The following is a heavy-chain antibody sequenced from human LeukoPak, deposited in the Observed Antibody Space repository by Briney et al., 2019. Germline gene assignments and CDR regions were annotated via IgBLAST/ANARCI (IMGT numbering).Heavy chain of an antibody. CDR2: ISSSSSYI. D-gene: IGHD3-10*01. V-gene: IGHV3-21*04. J-gene: IGHJ5*02. CDR3: AKDTSGSYYNVIDP. Sequence: TPGRFLRLSCAASGFTFSSYSMNWVRQAPGKGLEWVSSISSSSSYIYYADSVKGRFTISRDNAKNTLYLQMNSLRAEDTAVYYCAKDTSGSYYNVIDPWGQGTLVTVSS. CDR1: GFTFSSYS.